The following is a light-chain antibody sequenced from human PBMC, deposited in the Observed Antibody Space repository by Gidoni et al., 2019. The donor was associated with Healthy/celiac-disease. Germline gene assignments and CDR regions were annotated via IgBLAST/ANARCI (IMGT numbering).Light chain of an antibody. Sequence: IQLTQSPSSLSASVGDRVTITCRASQGISSYLAWYQQKPGKAPKLLIYAASTLQSGGPSRFSGSGSGTDFTLTISSLQPEDFATYYCQQPAPTFXGXTKVEIK. J-gene: IGKJ4*01. CDR3: QQPAPT. CDR2: AAS. CDR1: QGISSY. V-gene: IGKV1-9*01.